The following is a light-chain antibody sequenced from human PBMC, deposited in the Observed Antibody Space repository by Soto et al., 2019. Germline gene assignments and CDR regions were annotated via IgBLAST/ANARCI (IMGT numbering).Light chain of an antibody. CDR2: GAS. Sequence: EIVLTQSPGTLSLSPGERATLSCRASQSVSSSYLAWYQQKPGQAPRLLIYGASSRATGIPDRFSGSGSGTDFTLTTRRLEPEDFAVYYCQQYGSSRWTFGQGTKVDIK. CDR3: QQYGSSRWT. V-gene: IGKV3-20*01. J-gene: IGKJ1*01. CDR1: QSVSSSY.